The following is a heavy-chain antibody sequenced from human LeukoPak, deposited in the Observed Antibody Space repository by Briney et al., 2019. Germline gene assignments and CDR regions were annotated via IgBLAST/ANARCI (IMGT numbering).Heavy chain of an antibody. CDR1: GFTFSSYW. Sequence: GGSLRLSCAASGFTFSSYWMSWVRQAPGKGLEWVANIKQDGSEKYYVDSVKGRFTISRDSSKNTLYLQMNSLRAEDTAVYYCAKRSGYDYGYFDYWGQGTLVTVSS. CDR2: IKQDGSEK. V-gene: IGHV3-7*03. D-gene: IGHD5-12*01. J-gene: IGHJ4*02. CDR3: AKRSGYDYGYFDY.